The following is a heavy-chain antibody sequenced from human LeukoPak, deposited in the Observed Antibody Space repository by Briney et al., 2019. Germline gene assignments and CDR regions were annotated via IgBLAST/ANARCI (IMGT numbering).Heavy chain of an antibody. CDR3: ARWGSITTARFDY. D-gene: IGHD3-16*01. CDR2: IYHSGST. CDR1: GGSISSYY. J-gene: IGHJ4*02. Sequence: SETLSLTCTVSGGSISSYYWSWIRQPPGKGLEWIGYIYHSGSTNYNPSPKSRVTISVDTSKNQFSLELSSVTAADTAVYYCARWGSITTARFDYWGQGTLVTVSS. V-gene: IGHV4-59*01.